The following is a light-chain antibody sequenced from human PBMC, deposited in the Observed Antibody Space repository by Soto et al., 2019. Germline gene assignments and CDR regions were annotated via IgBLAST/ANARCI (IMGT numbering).Light chain of an antibody. CDR3: QQYGSSLST. CDR1: QSVSSSY. V-gene: IGKV3-20*01. Sequence: EIVLTQSPGTLSLSPGERATLSCRASQSVSSSYLAWYQQKPGQAPRPLIYGASSRAIGIPDRFSGSGSGTDSTLSISRVEPGDFSVYYCQQYGSSLSTFGQGTKVEIK. CDR2: GAS. J-gene: IGKJ1*01.